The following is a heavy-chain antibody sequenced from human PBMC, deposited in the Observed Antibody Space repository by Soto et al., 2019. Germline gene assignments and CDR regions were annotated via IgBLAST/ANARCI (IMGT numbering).Heavy chain of an antibody. D-gene: IGHD2-21*02. V-gene: IGHV1-69*13. J-gene: IGHJ5*02. Sequence: SVKVSCKASRGTFSSYAISWVRQAPGQGLEWMGGIIPIFGTANYAQKFQGRVTITADESTSTAYMELSSLRSEDTAVYYCARGSGLVVVTAMPHWFDPWGQGTLVTVSS. CDR1: RGTFSSYA. CDR2: IIPIFGTA. CDR3: ARGSGLVVVTAMPHWFDP.